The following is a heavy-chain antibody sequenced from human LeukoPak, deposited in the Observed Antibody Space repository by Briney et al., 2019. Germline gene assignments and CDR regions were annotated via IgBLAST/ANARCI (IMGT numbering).Heavy chain of an antibody. V-gene: IGHV3-30*02. CDR3: AREARGGYDSFLFDY. CDR1: AFTFSSYG. CDR2: NRYDGSNK. D-gene: IGHD5-12*01. J-gene: IGHJ4*02. Sequence: GGSLRLSCAASAFTFSSYGMHWVRQAPGKGLEWVAFNRYDGSNKYYADSVKGRFTISRDNSKNTLYLQMNSLRSDDTAVYYCAREARGGYDSFLFDYWGQGTLVTVSS.